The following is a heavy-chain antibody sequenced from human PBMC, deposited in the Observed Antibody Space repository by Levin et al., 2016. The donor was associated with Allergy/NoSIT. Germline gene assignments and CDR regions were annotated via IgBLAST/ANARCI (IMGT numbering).Heavy chain of an antibody. CDR2: IRINNDYS. V-gene: IGHV1-2*02. Sequence: WVRQAPGQGLEWMGYIRINNDYSRSAQAFQGRITMTRDTSISTAYMQLSSLTSDDTAVYYCARVAYCGPNCYYYYDSWGQGTLVTVSS. J-gene: IGHJ4*02. D-gene: IGHD2-21*01. CDR3: ARVAYCGPNCYYYYDS.